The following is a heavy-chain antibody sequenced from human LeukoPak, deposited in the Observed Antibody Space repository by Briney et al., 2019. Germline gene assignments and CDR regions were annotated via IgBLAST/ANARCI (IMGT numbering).Heavy chain of an antibody. CDR2: ISSSSSYI. CDR1: GFTFSSYS. CDR3: ARDHIARGSGEPFDY. V-gene: IGHV3-21*01. Sequence: GGSLRLSCAASGFTFSSYSMNWVRQAPGKGLEWVSSISSSSSYIYHADSVKGRFTISRDNAKNSLYLQMNSLRAEDTAVYYCARDHIARGSGEPFDYWGQGTLVTVSS. J-gene: IGHJ4*02. D-gene: IGHD2-15*01.